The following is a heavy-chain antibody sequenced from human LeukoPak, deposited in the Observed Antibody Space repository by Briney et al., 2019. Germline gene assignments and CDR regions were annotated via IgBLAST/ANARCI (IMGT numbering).Heavy chain of an antibody. J-gene: IGHJ6*03. V-gene: IGHV1-18*01. CDR3: AREGSYDFWSGYYYYMDV. CDR1: GYTFTSYG. CDR2: ISAYNGKR. Sequence: ASVKVSCKASGYTFTSYGITWVRQVPGQGLEWMGWISAYNGKREYAQKFQDRIIMTVDTSTRTAYLEMWNLRSDDTAVYYCAREGSYDFWSGYYYYMDVWGKGTTVTVSS. D-gene: IGHD3-3*01.